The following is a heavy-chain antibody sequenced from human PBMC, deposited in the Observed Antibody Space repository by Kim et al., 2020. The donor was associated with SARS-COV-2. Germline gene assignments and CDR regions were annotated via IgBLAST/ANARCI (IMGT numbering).Heavy chain of an antibody. Sequence: SLNYYVDSVKGRFTVSRDNAKNSLYLQMNSLRADDTAVYVCARSGRTGDYWGQGTLVTVSS. J-gene: IGHJ4*02. D-gene: IGHD1-26*01. CDR2: SLN. V-gene: IGHV3-7*01. CDR3: ARSGRTGDY.